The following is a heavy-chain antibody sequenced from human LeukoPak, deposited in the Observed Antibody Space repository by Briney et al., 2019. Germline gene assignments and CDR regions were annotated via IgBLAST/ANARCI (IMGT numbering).Heavy chain of an antibody. D-gene: IGHD3-10*01. CDR3: ARAYGSGSYYLDAFDI. V-gene: IGHV4-59*08. Sequence: PSETLSLTCTVSGGSISSYYWSWIRQPPGKGLEWIGYIYYSGSTNYNPSLKSRVTMSVDTSKSQFSLKLSSVTAADTAVYYCARAYGSGSYYLDAFDIWGQGTMVTVSS. CDR2: IYYSGST. J-gene: IGHJ3*02. CDR1: GGSISSYY.